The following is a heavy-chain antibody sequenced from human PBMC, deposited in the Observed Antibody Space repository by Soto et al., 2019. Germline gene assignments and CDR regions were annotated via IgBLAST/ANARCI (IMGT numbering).Heavy chain of an antibody. D-gene: IGHD1-1*01. CDR1: GFTFSSFA. CDR3: ATQDFRGTTGTA. Sequence: PGGSLRLSCAASGFTFSSFAMGWVRQAPGKGLEWVSDIRGDGGNIHYADSVKGRFTISRDNSRNTLYLQMNSLRVDDTAVYICATQDFRGTTGTAWGQGTLVTVSS. V-gene: IGHV3-23*01. J-gene: IGHJ5*02. CDR2: IRGDGGNI.